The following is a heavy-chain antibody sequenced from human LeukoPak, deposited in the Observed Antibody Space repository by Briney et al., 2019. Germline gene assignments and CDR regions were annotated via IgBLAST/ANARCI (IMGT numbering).Heavy chain of an antibody. Sequence: PAVCLRPSCAAPGSTSSNEAINWGRRAPRKGLEWVSTISGSGGSAYYVDSVKGRFTISRDNSRNTLYLQMNSLRAEDTAVYYCATNYYDSSRAASDYWGQGTLVTVSS. CDR3: ATNYYDSSRAASDY. V-gene: IGHV3-23*01. J-gene: IGHJ4*02. CDR1: GSTSSNEA. D-gene: IGHD3-22*01. CDR2: ISGSGGSA.